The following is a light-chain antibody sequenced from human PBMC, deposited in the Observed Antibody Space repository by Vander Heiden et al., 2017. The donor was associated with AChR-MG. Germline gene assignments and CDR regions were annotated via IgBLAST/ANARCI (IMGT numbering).Light chain of an antibody. CDR3: QQCHSSPPT. J-gene: IGKJ1*01. CDR2: VTS. CDR1: QSISTY. Sequence: IQMTQSPSSLPASLGDRVTITCRASQSISTYLNWYQHKPGKAPKLLIYVTSSLQSGVPSRFSGSGSGTHFTLTISSLQPEDVATYYCQQCHSSPPTFGQGTKVEIK. V-gene: IGKV1-39*01.